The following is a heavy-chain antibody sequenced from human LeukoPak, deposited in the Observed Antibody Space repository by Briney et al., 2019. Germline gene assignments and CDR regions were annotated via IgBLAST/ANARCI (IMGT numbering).Heavy chain of an antibody. CDR2: ISSSSSTI. V-gene: IGHV3-48*04. Sequence: GGSLRLSCAASGFTFSSYSMNWVRQAPGKGLEWVSYISSSSSTIYHADSVKGRFTISRDNAKNSLYLQMNSLRAEDTAVYYCARDFRHIVVVSAAIQPNFDYWGQGTLVTVSS. D-gene: IGHD2-2*01. CDR1: GFTFSSYS. J-gene: IGHJ4*02. CDR3: ARDFRHIVVVSAAIQPNFDY.